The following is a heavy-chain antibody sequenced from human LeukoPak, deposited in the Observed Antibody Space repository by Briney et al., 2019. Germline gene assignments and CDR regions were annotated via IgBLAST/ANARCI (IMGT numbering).Heavy chain of an antibody. V-gene: IGHV3-48*01. CDR1: GFTFSSYS. Sequence: PGGSLRLSCAASGFTFSSYSMNWVRQAPGKGLGWVSYISSSSSTIYYADSVKGRFTISRDNAKNSLYLQMNSLRAEDTAVYYCARGFIAAASDYWGQGTLVTVSS. J-gene: IGHJ4*02. CDR2: ISSSSSTI. CDR3: ARGFIAAASDY. D-gene: IGHD6-13*01.